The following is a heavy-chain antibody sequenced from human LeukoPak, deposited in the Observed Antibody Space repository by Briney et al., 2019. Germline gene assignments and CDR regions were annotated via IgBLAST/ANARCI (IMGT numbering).Heavy chain of an antibody. Sequence: SETLSLTCAVYGGSFSGYYWSWIRQPPGKGLEWIGDINHSGSTNYNPSLKSRLTISVDTSTNQFSVKLSSVTASETAVYYCAITGYCSGGSCYRRRFGFGYWGQGTLVTVSS. D-gene: IGHD2-15*01. V-gene: IGHV4-34*01. CDR3: AITGYCSGGSCYRRRFGFGY. J-gene: IGHJ4*02. CDR1: GGSFSGYY. CDR2: INHSGST.